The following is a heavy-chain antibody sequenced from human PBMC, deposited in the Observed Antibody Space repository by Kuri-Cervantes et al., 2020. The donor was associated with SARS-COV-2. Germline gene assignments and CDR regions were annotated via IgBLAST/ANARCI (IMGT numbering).Heavy chain of an antibody. CDR2: IRCKAYGGTT. CDR3: TREGIVVVPAAIGAFDI. D-gene: IGHD2-2*01. CDR1: GFTFGDYA. J-gene: IGHJ3*02. Sequence: GESLKISCTASGFTFGDYAMSWFRQAPGKGLEWVGFIRCKAYGGTTEYAASVKGRFTISRDDSKSIAHLQMNSLKAEDTAVYYCTREGIVVVPAAIGAFDIWGQGTMVTVSS. V-gene: IGHV3-49*03.